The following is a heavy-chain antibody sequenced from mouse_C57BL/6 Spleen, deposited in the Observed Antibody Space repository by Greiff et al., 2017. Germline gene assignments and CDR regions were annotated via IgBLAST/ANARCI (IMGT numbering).Heavy chain of an antibody. CDR2: IRNKANGYTT. Sequence: EVNVVESGGGLVQPGGSLSLSCAASGFTFTDYYMSWVRQPPGKALEWLGFIRNKANGYTTEYSASVKGRFTISRDNSQSILYLQMNALRAEDSATYYCARSLYYSNYGGYFDVWGTGTTVTVSS. J-gene: IGHJ1*03. CDR3: ARSLYYSNYGGYFDV. D-gene: IGHD2-5*01. V-gene: IGHV7-3*01. CDR1: GFTFTDYY.